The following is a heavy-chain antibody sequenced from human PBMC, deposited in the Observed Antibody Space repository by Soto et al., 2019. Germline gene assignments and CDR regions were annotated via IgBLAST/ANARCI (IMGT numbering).Heavy chain of an antibody. D-gene: IGHD2-2*02. Sequence: SETLSLTCAVSDGSISSSNWWSWVRQPPGKGLEWIGEIYHSGSTNYNPSLKSRVTISVDKSKNQFSLKLSSVTAADTAVYYCATGRNYCSSTSCYILFDYWGQGTLVTVSS. V-gene: IGHV4-4*02. CDR1: DGSISSSNW. CDR2: IYHSGST. CDR3: ATGRNYCSSTSCYILFDY. J-gene: IGHJ4*02.